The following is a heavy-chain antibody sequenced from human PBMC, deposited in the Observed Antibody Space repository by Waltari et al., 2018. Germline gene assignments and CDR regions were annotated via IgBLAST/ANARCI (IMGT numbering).Heavy chain of an antibody. J-gene: IGHJ5*02. CDR1: GGTFSSYA. CDR2: IIPILCTA. V-gene: IGHV1-69*12. D-gene: IGHD3-22*01. CDR3: ARDRYYYDSSGLPRFDP. Sequence: QVQLVQSGAEVKKPGSSVKVSCKASGGTFSSYAISWVRQAPGQGLEWMGGIIPILCTANCAQKFQGRVTITADESTSTAYMELSSLRSEDTAVYYCARDRYYYDSSGLPRFDPWGQGTLVTVSS.